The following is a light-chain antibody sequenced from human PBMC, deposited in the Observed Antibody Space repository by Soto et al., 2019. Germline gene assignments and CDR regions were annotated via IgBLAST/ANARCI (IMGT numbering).Light chain of an antibody. Sequence: EIVMTQSPATLSVSPGERATLSCRASQSVGSNVAWYQQKPGQAPRLLIYGASSRATGIPARVSGSGSGTDFTLTISSLQSDDVGVYYCQQYNARPPWTFGQGTKVEIK. J-gene: IGKJ1*01. CDR3: QQYNARPPWT. CDR2: GAS. V-gene: IGKV3-15*01. CDR1: QSVGSN.